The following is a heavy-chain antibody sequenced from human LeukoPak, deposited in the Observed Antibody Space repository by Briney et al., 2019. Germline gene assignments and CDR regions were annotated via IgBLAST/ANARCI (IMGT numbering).Heavy chain of an antibody. J-gene: IGHJ6*03. V-gene: IGHV3-21*01. D-gene: IGHD6-13*01. CDR2: ISSSSSYI. CDR3: ARDWLTIAVAGTGVMDV. Sequence: GGSLRLSCAASGFTFSSYSMNWVRQAPGKGLEWVSSISSSSSYIYYADSVKGRFTTSRDNAKNSLSLQMNSLRAEDTAVYYCARDWLTIAVAGTGVMDVWGKGTTVTVSS. CDR1: GFTFSSYS.